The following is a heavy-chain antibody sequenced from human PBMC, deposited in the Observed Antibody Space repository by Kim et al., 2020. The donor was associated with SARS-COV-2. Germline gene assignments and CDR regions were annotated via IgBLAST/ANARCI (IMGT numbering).Heavy chain of an antibody. Sequence: IHDADSVRGRFTISRHNSKDMVYLQINSLRAEDTALYYCGKDCSGWSDYWGPGTLVTVSS. J-gene: IGHJ4*02. CDR2: I. D-gene: IGHD6-19*01. V-gene: IGHV3-23*01. CDR3: GKDCSGWSDY.